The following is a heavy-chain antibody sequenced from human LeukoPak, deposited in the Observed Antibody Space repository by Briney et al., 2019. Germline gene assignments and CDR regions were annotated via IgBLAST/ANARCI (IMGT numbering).Heavy chain of an antibody. CDR1: GGSISSYY. D-gene: IGHD2-8*02. CDR3: ARIGDTGGYFNY. Sequence: SETLSLTCTVSGGSISSYYWSWVRQPPGKGLEWIGYTYYSGSTNYNPSLKSRVTISVDTSKNQFSLRLSSVTAADTAVYYCARIGDTGGYFNYWGQGTLVTVSS. CDR2: TYYSGST. J-gene: IGHJ4*02. V-gene: IGHV4-59*01.